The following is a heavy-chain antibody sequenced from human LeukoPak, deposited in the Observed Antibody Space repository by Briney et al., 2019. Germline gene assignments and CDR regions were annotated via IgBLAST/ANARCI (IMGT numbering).Heavy chain of an antibody. J-gene: IGHJ4*02. CDR3: AKDQADYGDYTVGY. CDR2: ISGTGGGT. V-gene: IGHV3-23*01. CDR1: GFTFNTYG. D-gene: IGHD4-17*01. Sequence: GGSLRLSYAASGFTFNTYGMTWVRQAPGKGLEWVSTISGTGGGTYYADSVKGRFTISRDNSKKMVYLQMNSLRAEDTALYYCAKDQADYGDYTVGYWGQGTLVTVSS.